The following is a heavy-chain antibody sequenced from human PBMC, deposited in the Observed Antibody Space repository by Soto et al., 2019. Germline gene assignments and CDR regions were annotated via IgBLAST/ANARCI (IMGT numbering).Heavy chain of an antibody. D-gene: IGHD3-10*01. J-gene: IGHJ4*02. V-gene: IGHV3-53*01. Sequence: PGGSLRLSCTASGFTFSNYGMTWVRQAPGKGLEWVSGIYAGGATYYADSVRGRFTISRDNSKNTLFLQMNSLRVEDTAVYYCARGSYRAFDYWGQGTLVTVSS. CDR3: ARGSYRAFDY. CDR2: IYAGGAT. CDR1: GFTFSNYG.